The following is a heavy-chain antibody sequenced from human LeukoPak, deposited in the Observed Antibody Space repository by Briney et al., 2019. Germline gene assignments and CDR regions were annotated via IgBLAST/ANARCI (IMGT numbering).Heavy chain of an antibody. D-gene: IGHD3-10*01. Sequence: PGGSLRLSCAASGFTFSSYSMNWVRQAPGKGLEWVSSITSSSSYIYYADSVKGRFTISRDNAKNSLYLQMNSLRAEDTAVYHCARDGYYYGSGSYYKVDFDYWGQGTLVTVSS. CDR3: ARDGYYYGSGSYYKVDFDY. J-gene: IGHJ4*02. CDR1: GFTFSSYS. CDR2: ITSSSSYI. V-gene: IGHV3-21*01.